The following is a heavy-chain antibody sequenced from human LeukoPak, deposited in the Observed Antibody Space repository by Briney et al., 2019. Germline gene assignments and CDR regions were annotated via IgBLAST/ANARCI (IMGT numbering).Heavy chain of an antibody. CDR2: IYSGGNT. Sequence: GGSLRLSCAASGFIVSNNYMSWVRQAPGKGLEWVSVIYSGGNTYYADSVKGRFTISRDSSKNTLYLQMNSLRAEDTAVYYCAKNIRYGDYPMDAFDIWGQGTMVTVSS. CDR1: GFIVSNNY. J-gene: IGHJ3*02. V-gene: IGHV3-53*01. CDR3: AKNIRYGDYPMDAFDI. D-gene: IGHD4-17*01.